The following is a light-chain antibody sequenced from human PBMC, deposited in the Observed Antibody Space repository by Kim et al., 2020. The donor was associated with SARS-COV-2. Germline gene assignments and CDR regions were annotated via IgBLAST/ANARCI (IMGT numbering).Light chain of an antibody. CDR3: QQRSNWPPMIT. J-gene: IGKJ5*01. V-gene: IGKV3-11*01. Sequence: SGEKTTPSRRAGQSVTRYLTWYQPKPSQPPRLLIYAASSKATAIPARFTGSGSGTDVTLTISSLEPEGFTLYYCQQRSNWPPMITFGQRTRLEIK. CDR1: QSVTRY. CDR2: AAS.